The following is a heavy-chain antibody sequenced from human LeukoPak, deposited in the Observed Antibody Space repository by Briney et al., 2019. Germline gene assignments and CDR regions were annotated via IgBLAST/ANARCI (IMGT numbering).Heavy chain of an antibody. V-gene: IGHV3-7*03. J-gene: IGHJ4*02. CDR2: IKQDGREK. Sequence: PGGSLRLSCAASGFTFSSYWMSWVRQAPGKGLEWVANIKQDGREKYYVDSVKGRFTISRENAKNSLYLQMNSLRAEDTAVYYCARKHYGSGSYFLDYWGQGTLVTVSS. D-gene: IGHD3-10*01. CDR3: ARKHYGSGSYFLDY. CDR1: GFTFSSYW.